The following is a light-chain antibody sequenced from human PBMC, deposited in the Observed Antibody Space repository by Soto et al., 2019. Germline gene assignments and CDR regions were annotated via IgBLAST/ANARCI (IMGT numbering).Light chain of an antibody. CDR1: SSDVGGYNY. V-gene: IGLV2-14*01. Sequence: QSALTQPASVSGSPGQSITISCTGTSSDVGGYNYVSWYQQHPGKAPKLMIYEVSNRPSGVSNRFSGSKSGNTASLTISGLQADDEADYYCSSYTSRSTRVFGTGTKLTVL. CDR3: SSYTSRSTRV. CDR2: EVS. J-gene: IGLJ1*01.